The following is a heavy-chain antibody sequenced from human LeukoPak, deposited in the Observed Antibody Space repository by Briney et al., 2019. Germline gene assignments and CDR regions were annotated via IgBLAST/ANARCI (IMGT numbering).Heavy chain of an antibody. Sequence: PSETLSLSCAVYGGSFSGYYWSWIRQPPGKGLEWIGEINHSGSTNYNPSLKSRVTISVDTSKNQFSLKLSPVTAADTAVYYCARRKRGFDYWGQGTLVTVSS. J-gene: IGHJ4*02. V-gene: IGHV4-34*01. CDR1: GGSFSGYY. D-gene: IGHD3-10*01. CDR2: INHSGST. CDR3: ARRKRGFDY.